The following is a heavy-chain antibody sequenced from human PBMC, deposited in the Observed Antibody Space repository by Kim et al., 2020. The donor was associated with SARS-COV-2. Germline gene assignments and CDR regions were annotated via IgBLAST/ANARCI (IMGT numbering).Heavy chain of an antibody. D-gene: IGHD3-16*01. CDR3: AKDTPWGSSAFDI. CDR2: ISADSSNT. V-gene: IGHV3-23*01. J-gene: IGHJ3*02. Sequence: GGSLRLSCAASGFSFRSFAMIWVRQAPGKGLDWVSAISADSSNTYYAGSVKGRFTISRDNSNNILYLQMNSLRVEDAAVYYCAKDTPWGSSAFDIWGLGT. CDR1: GFSFRSFA.